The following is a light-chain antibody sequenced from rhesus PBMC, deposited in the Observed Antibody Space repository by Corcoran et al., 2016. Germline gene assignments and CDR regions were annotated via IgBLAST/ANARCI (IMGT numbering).Light chain of an antibody. CDR2: KPS. CDR1: QSISSW. CDR3: LQYSSSPFT. J-gene: IGKJ3*01. Sequence: DIQMTQSPSSLSASVGDTVTITCRASQSISSWVDWYQQKPGKAPKLLIYKPSSLQSGVPSRFSGSGAGTDFTLTISSLQPEDFATYYCLQYSSSPFTFGPGTKLDIK. V-gene: IGKV1-22*01.